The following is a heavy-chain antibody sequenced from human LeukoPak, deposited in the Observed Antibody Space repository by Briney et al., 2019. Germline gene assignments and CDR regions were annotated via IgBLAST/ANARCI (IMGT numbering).Heavy chain of an antibody. CDR3: ARQSTIAAARIDP. D-gene: IGHD6-25*01. Sequence: SETLSLTCTVSGGSISDSNYYWGWIRQPPGRGMEWIGNIYYSGSTYYSPSLKSRVTVSVDTSKNQFSLKLSSVTAADTAVYYCARQSTIAAARIDPWGQVTLVTVSS. CDR2: IYYSGST. J-gene: IGHJ5*02. V-gene: IGHV4-39*01. CDR1: GGSISDSNYY.